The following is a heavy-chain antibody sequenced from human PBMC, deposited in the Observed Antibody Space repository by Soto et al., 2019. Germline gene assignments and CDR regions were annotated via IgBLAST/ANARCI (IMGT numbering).Heavy chain of an antibody. J-gene: IGHJ4*02. V-gene: IGHV3-74*01. D-gene: IGHD6-19*01. CDR3: ARALAVAGTGGYY. CDR2: INSDGSST. Sequence: GGSLRLSCAASGFTFSNAWMNWVRQAPGKGLVWVSRINSDGSSTSYADSVKGRFTISRDNAKNTLYLQMNSLRAEDTAVYYCARALAVAGTGGYYWGQGTLVTVSS. CDR1: GFTFSNAW.